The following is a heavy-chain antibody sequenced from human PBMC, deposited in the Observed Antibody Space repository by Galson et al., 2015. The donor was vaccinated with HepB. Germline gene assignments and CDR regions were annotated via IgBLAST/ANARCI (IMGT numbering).Heavy chain of an antibody. CDR2: IYPDDSDT. V-gene: IGHV5-51*03. Sequence: QSGAEVKKPGESLKISCKGSGYSFTTYWIGWVRQMPGKGLEWMGIIYPDDSDTKYRPPFQGQVTISADKSISTAYLQWSSLKASDTAMYYRAARAGSMGWYTTAFDIWGQGTMVTVSS. CDR3: AARAGSMGWYTTAFDI. CDR1: GYSFTTYW. D-gene: IGHD6-19*01. J-gene: IGHJ3*02.